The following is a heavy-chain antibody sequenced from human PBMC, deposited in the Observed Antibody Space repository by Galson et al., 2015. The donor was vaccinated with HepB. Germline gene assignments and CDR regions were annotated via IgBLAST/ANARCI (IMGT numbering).Heavy chain of an antibody. CDR1: GGTFSSYA. J-gene: IGHJ4*02. CDR3: ASLSRDGYISPLNY. V-gene: IGHV1-69*13. CDR2: IIPILGTA. Sequence: SVKVSCKASGGTFSSYAISWVRQAPGQGLEWMGGIIPILGTANYAQKFQGRVTITADESTSTAYMELSSLRSEDTAVYYCASLSRDGYISPLNYWGQGTLVTVSS. D-gene: IGHD5-24*01.